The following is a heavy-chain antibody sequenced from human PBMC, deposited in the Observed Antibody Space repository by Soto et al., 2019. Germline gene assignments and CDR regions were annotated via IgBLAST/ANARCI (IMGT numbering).Heavy chain of an antibody. D-gene: IGHD3-22*01. CDR1: GGSISSYY. V-gene: IGHV4-59*08. J-gene: IGHJ3*02. Sequence: SETLSLTCTVSGGSISSYYWNWIRQPPGKGLEWIGYIYYTGSTNYNPSLKSRVTISVDTSKNQFSLKLSSVTAADTAVYYCARRWRGGYYICGQGTLVTGSS. CDR3: ARRWRGGYYI. CDR2: IYYTGST.